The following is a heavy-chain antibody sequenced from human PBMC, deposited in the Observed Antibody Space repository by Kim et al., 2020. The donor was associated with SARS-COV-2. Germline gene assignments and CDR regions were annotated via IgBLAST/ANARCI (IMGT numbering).Heavy chain of an antibody. Sequence: SETLSLTCAVYGGSFSGYYWSWIRQPPGKGLEWIGEINHSGSTNYNPSLKSRVTISVDTSKNQFSLKLSSVTAADTAVYYCARVKARRGYCSGGSCYYFDYWGQGTLVTVSS. J-gene: IGHJ4*02. CDR1: GGSFSGYY. CDR2: INHSGST. V-gene: IGHV4-34*01. D-gene: IGHD2-15*01. CDR3: ARVKARRGYCSGGSCYYFDY.